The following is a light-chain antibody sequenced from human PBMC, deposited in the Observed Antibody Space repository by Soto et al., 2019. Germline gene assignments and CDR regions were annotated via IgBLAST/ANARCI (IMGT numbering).Light chain of an antibody. Sequence: EIVMTQSPATLSVSPGERATLSCRASQSVSSNLAWYQQKPGQAPMLLIYGASTRATGIPARFSGSGSGTEFTLTISSLQSEDFAVYYCQQYDSWAQTFGQGTKVEI. CDR2: GAS. V-gene: IGKV3-15*01. J-gene: IGKJ1*01. CDR1: QSVSSN. CDR3: QQYDSWAQT.